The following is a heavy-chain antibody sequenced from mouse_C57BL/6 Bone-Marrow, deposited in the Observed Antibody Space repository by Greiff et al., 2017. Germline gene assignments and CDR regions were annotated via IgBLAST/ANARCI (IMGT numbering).Heavy chain of an antibody. CDR2: IYIGNGYT. D-gene: IGHD3-2*02. CDR3: ARSTSDSTGYEGAMDY. Sequence: VQLKQSGAELVRPGYSVKMSCTTSGYSFTSYGINWVKQRPGQGLEWIGYIYIGNGYTEYNEKFKGKATLPSDTSSSTAYMQLSCLTSEDSAIYFCARSTSDSTGYEGAMDYWGQGTSVTV. V-gene: IGHV1-58*01. CDR1: GYSFTSYG. J-gene: IGHJ4*01.